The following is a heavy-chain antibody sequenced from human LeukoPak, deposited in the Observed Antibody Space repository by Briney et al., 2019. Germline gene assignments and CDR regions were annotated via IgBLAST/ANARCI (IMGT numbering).Heavy chain of an antibody. CDR2: ISSSSSYI. V-gene: IGHV3-21*01. J-gene: IGHJ6*03. CDR3: ARIVGATGYYYYMDA. Sequence: PGGSLRLSCAASGFTFSSYSMNWVRQAPGKGLEWVSSISSSSSYIYYADSVKGRFTISRDNAKNSLYLQMNSLRAEDTAVYYCARIVGATGYYYYMDAWGKGTTVTVSS. D-gene: IGHD1-26*01. CDR1: GFTFSSYS.